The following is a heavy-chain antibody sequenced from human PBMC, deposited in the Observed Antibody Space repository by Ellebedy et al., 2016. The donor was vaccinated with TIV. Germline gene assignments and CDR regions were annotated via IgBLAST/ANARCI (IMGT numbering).Heavy chain of an antibody. V-gene: IGHV5-10-1*01. J-gene: IGHJ6*02. CDR3: ARRVSMVRGVSYGMDV. CDR2: IDPSDSYT. CDR1: GYNFSSYW. Sequence: GESLKISCKGSGYNFSSYWISWVRQMPGKGLEWMGKIDPSDSYTRYSPSCQGHVTISADKSISTAYLQWSSLKASDTAMYFCARRVSMVRGVSYGMDVWGQGTTVIVSS. D-gene: IGHD3-10*01.